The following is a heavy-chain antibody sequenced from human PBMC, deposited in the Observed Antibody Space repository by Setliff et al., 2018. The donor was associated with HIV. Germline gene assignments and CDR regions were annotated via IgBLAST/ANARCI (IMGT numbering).Heavy chain of an antibody. V-gene: IGHV4-61*09. CDR2: IFTSGSA. CDR3: ARDSPADGGNPGRFQR. CDR1: GDSISSGRYY. Sequence: PSETLSLTCTVSGDSISSGRYYWNWIRQPAGKGLDWIGHIFTSGSAFSSGTANYSPSLKSRVTISVDISKNLFSLKLTSVTAADTAMYFCARDSPADGGNPGRFQRWGQGTLVTVSS. D-gene: IGHD2-15*01. J-gene: IGHJ1*01.